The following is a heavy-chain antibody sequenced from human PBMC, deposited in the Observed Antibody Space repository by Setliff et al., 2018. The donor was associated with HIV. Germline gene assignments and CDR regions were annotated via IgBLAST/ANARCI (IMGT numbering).Heavy chain of an antibody. CDR3: ATSIAAADTFYYYYYMDV. D-gene: IGHD6-13*01. Sequence: SETLSLTCSVSGDSISSGSYYWNWIRQSAGKGLEWIGHIHTSGSTNYNPSLKSRVTISVDASKNQFSLKLSSVTAADTAVYYCATSIAAADTFYYYYYMDVWGKGTTVTVSS. CDR2: IHTSGST. V-gene: IGHV4-61*09. CDR1: GDSISSGSYY. J-gene: IGHJ6*03.